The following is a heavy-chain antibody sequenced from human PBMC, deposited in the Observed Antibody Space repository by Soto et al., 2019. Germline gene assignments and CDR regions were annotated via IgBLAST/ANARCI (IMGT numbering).Heavy chain of an antibody. CDR3: AKDKVDLVVQGGAFDI. CDR2: VGGRGTNT. D-gene: IGHD1-1*01. J-gene: IGHJ3*02. Sequence: GGSLRLSCEVSGFTFSDYAMSWVRQAPGKGLEWVSAVGGRGTNTYYAESVKGRFTISRDNSKNTLYLQMNNLRADDTAVYYCAKDKVDLVVQGGAFDIWGQGTMVTVSS. CDR1: GFTFSDYA. V-gene: IGHV3-23*01.